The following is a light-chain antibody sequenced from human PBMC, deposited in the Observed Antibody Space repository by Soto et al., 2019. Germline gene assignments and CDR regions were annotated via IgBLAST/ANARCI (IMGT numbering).Light chain of an antibody. J-gene: IGKJ4*01. CDR3: QEGSTLLT. Sequence: DIQITQSPSSLSTSVGDRVTITCRTSQSVSTYLNWYQQRPGKAPKLLIYAASSLESGVPSRFSGSGSGTDFTLTISSLQPEDFATYYCQEGSTLLTFGGGTKVDI. CDR1: QSVSTY. V-gene: IGKV1-39*01. CDR2: AAS.